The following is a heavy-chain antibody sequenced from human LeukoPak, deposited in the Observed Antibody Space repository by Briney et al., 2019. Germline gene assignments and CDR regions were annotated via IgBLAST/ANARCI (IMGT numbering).Heavy chain of an antibody. D-gene: IGHD5-18*01. J-gene: IGHJ4*02. CDR2: INRNSGSI. CDR1: GFTFDDYA. V-gene: IGHV3-9*01. Sequence: SGGSLRLSCAASGFTFDDYAMHWVRQAPGKGLEWVSGINRNSGSIDYADSVKGRFIMSRDNAKNSLYLQMNSLRAEDTAVYYCARIGGIQLWLLGALHLDYWGQGTLVTVSS. CDR3: ARIGGIQLWLLGALHLDY.